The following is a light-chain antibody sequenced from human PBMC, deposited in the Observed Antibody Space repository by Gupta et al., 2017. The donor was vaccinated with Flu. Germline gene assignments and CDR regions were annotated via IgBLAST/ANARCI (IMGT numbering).Light chain of an antibody. V-gene: IGLV1-51*02. CDR2: ENN. Sequence: QSVLTQPPSVSAAPGQKVTISCSGSSSNIGINFVSWYQHLPGTAPKLLIYENNKRPSGVPDRFSGSKSGTSATLGITGLQTGDEADYYCGTWDSRLRAVFGGGTKLTVL. J-gene: IGLJ3*02. CDR1: SSNIGINF. CDR3: GTWDSRLRAV.